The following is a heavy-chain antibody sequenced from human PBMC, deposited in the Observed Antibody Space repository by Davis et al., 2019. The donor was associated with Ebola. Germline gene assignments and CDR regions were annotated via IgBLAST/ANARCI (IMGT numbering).Heavy chain of an antibody. CDR3: ASSSIAARPGYYYGMDV. J-gene: IGHJ6*02. Sequence: SLRLSCAASGFTFSSYGMHWVRQAPGKGLEWVAVISYDGSNKYYADSVKGRFTISRDNSKNTLYLQMNSLRAEDTAVYYCASSSIAARPGYYYGMDVWGQGTTVTVSS. V-gene: IGHV3-30*03. CDR1: GFTFSSYG. CDR2: ISYDGSNK. D-gene: IGHD6-6*01.